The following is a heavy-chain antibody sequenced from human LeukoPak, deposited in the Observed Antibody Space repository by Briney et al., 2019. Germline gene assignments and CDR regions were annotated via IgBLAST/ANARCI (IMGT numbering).Heavy chain of an antibody. J-gene: IGHJ4*02. CDR3: ARDFTFGGVVYPPYFDY. CDR1: GGSFSGYY. Sequence: SETLSLTCAVYGGSFSGYYWGWIRQPPGKGLEWIGSIYYSGSTYYNPSLKSRVTISVDTSKNQFSLKLSSVTAADTAVYYCARDFTFGGVVYPPYFDYWGQGTLVTVSS. D-gene: IGHD3-16*01. CDR2: IYYSGST. V-gene: IGHV4-34*01.